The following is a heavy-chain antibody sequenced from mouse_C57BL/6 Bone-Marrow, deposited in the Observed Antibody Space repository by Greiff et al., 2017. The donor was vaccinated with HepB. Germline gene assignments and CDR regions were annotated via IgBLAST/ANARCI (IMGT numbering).Heavy chain of an antibody. CDR1: GYTFTSYG. Sequence: VQLQQSGAELARPGASVKLSCKASGYTFTSYGISWVKQRTGQGLEWIGEIYPRSGNTYYNEKFKGKATLTADKSSSTAYMELRSLTSEDSAVYFCARYDGYYVYAMDYWGQGSSVTVSS. D-gene: IGHD2-3*01. CDR3: ARYDGYYVYAMDY. V-gene: IGHV1-81*01. J-gene: IGHJ4*01. CDR2: IYPRSGNT.